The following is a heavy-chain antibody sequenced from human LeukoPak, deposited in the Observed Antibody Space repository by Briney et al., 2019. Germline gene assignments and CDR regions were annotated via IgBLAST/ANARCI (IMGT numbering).Heavy chain of an antibody. V-gene: IGHV3-30*18. CDR1: GFTFSVFE. CDR2: ISYDGSNK. Sequence: GGSLRLSRAASGFTFSVFEMNWVRQAPGKGLEWVAIISYDGSNKYYADSVKGRFTISRDNSKNTLYLQMNSLRAEDTAVYYCTKGPDTSGYYSLDYWGQGDQLTVSS. D-gene: IGHD3-22*01. J-gene: IGHJ4*02. CDR3: TKGPDTSGYYSLDY.